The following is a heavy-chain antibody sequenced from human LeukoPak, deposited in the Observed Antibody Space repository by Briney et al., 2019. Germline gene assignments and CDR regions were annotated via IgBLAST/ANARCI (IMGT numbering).Heavy chain of an antibody. CDR3: ARDLGQYYDTGDNWFDP. CDR1: GFTFSSYS. CDR2: ISSSSSYI. V-gene: IGHV3-21*01. J-gene: IGHJ5*02. Sequence: GGSLRLSCAASGFTFSSYSMNWVRQAPGKGLEWVSSISSSSSYIYYADSVKGRFTISRDNAKNTLNLQMNSLRAEDTAVYYCARDLGQYYDTGDNWFDPWGQGTLVTVSS. D-gene: IGHD3-22*01.